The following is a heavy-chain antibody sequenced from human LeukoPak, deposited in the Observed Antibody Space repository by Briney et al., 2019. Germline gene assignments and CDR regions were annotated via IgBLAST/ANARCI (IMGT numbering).Heavy chain of an antibody. CDR1: GGSISSYY. CDR2: IHNSGST. J-gene: IGHJ4*02. V-gene: IGHV4-4*07. CDR3: ARDQYYYDSSGYYRFDS. Sequence: SETLSLTCTVSGGSISSYYWSWIRQPAGKGLEWIGRIHNSGSTNYNPSLKSRVTMSVDASKNQFSLKLSSVTAADTAVYYCARDQYYYDSSGYYRFDSWGQGTLVTVSS. D-gene: IGHD3-22*01.